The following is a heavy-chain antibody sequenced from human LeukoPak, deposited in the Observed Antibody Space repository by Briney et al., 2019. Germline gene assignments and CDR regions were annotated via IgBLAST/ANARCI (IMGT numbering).Heavy chain of an antibody. CDR2: IWYDGSNK. CDR3: ARDVCSTSCYYYGMGV. V-gene: IGHV3-33*01. J-gene: IGHJ6*02. Sequence: PGRSLRLSCAASGFTFSSYGMHWVRQAPGKGLEWVAVIWYDGSNKYYADSVKGRFTISRDNSKNTLYLQMNSLRAEDTAVYYCARDVCSTSCYYYGMGVWGQGTTVTVSS. D-gene: IGHD2-2*01. CDR1: GFTFSSYG.